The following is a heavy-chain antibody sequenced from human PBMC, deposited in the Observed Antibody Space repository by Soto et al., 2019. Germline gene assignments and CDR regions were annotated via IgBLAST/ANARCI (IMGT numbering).Heavy chain of an antibody. V-gene: IGHV3-30*18. CDR2: ISYDGSNK. J-gene: IGHJ5*02. CDR3: AKRGYGRYNWFDP. CDR1: GFTFSSYG. Sequence: PGGSLRLSCAASGFTFSSYGMHWVRQAPGKGLEWVAVISYDGSNKYYADSVKGRFTISRDNSKNTLYLQMNSLRAEDTAVYYCAKRGYGRYNWFDPCGQGTLLTVSS. D-gene: IGHD5-18*01.